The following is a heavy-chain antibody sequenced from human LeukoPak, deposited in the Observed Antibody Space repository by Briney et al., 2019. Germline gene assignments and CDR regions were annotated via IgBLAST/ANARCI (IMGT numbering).Heavy chain of an antibody. J-gene: IGHJ3*02. V-gene: IGHV1-46*01. D-gene: IGHD3-22*01. CDR1: GYTFTSYY. CDR3: SRVKPNYYDSSAYGTFDI. Sequence: ASVKVSCKASGYTFTSYYRHWVRQAPGQGLEWMGIINPSGGSTSYAQKFQGRVTMTRDASTSTVYMELSSLRSEDTDVYYCSRVKPNYYDSSAYGTFDIWGQGTMVTVPS. CDR2: INPSGGST.